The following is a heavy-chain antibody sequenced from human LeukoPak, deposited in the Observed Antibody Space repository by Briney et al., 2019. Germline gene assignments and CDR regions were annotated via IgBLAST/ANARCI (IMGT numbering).Heavy chain of an antibody. V-gene: IGHV1-2*02. J-gene: IGHJ4*02. CDR3: ASTRRSAKLELPQE. CDR2: INPNSGGT. CDR1: GYTFTGYY. Sequence: ASVKVSCKASGYTFTGYYMHWVRRAPGQGLEWMGWINPNSGGTNYAQKFQGRVTMTRDTSISTAYMELSRLRSDDTAVYYCASTRRSAKLELPQEWGQGTLVTVSS. D-gene: IGHD1-7*01.